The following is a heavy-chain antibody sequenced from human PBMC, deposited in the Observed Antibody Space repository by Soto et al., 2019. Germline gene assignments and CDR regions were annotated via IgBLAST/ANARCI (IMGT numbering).Heavy chain of an antibody. D-gene: IGHD1-26*01. CDR2: ISYDGNNK. J-gene: IGHJ3*02. Sequence: QVQVVESGGGVVQPGRSLRLSCAASGFTFRTYGMHWVRQAPGKGLEWVSLISYDGNNKYYADSVKGRFTISRDNSKNTLFLQMNSLRPEDTAVYYCASSTYSGSYLGDAFDIWGQGTMVTVSS. V-gene: IGHV3-30*03. CDR1: GFTFRTYG. CDR3: ASSTYSGSYLGDAFDI.